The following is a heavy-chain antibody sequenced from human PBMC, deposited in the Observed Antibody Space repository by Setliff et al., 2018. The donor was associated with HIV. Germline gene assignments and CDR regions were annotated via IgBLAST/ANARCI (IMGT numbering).Heavy chain of an antibody. Sequence: PGGSLRLSCAASGFTFSSAWMGWVRQAPAKGLEWVANISPDGSATYYVDSVKGRFTISRDNAKNTLFLQMNSLRAEDTAVYYCARLPQDVRSSIDFWGQGTLVTVS. D-gene: IGHD6-6*01. CDR3: ARLPQDVRSSIDF. J-gene: IGHJ4*02. CDR1: GFTFSSAW. V-gene: IGHV3-7*01. CDR2: ISPDGSAT.